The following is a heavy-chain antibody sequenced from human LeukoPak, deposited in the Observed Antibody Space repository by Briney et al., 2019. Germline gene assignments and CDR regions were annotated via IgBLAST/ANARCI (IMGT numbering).Heavy chain of an antibody. V-gene: IGHV1-69*13. J-gene: IGHJ4*02. CDR1: GGTFSRYA. Sequence: SVKVSCKASGGTFSRYAISWVRQAPEQGLEWMGGIIPIFGTANYAQKFQGRVTITADESTSTAYMELSSLRSEDTAVYYCARVYGIAARPSYFDYWGQGTLVTVSS. D-gene: IGHD6-6*01. CDR2: IIPIFGTA. CDR3: ARVYGIAARPSYFDY.